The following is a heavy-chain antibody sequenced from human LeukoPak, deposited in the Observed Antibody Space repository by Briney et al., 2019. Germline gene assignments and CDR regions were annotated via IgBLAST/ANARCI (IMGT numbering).Heavy chain of an antibody. V-gene: IGHV4-30-2*01. CDR3: ARLGCSGGSCYDDY. CDR1: GGSISSGGYS. Sequence: SETLSLTCAVSGGSISSGGYSWSWIRQPPGKGLEWIGYIYHSGSTYYNPSLKSRVTISVDTSKNQFSLKLSSVTAADTAVYYCARLGCSGGSCYDDYWGQGTLVTVSS. D-gene: IGHD2-15*01. CDR2: IYHSGST. J-gene: IGHJ4*02.